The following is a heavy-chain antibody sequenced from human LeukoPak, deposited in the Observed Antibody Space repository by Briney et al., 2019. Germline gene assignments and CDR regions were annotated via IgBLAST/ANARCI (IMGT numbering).Heavy chain of an antibody. J-gene: IGHJ4*02. V-gene: IGHV3-33*06. CDR2: IWDDGSNK. CDR1: GFTFSSYG. Sequence: PGRSLRLSCAASGFTFSSYGMHWVRQAPGKGLEGVAVIWDDGSNKYYADSVKGRFNISRDNCKNTLYLQMNSLRTEDTAVYYRAKGRSGYSYSQANDYWGQETLVTVSS. CDR3: AKGRSGYSYSQANDY. D-gene: IGHD5-18*01.